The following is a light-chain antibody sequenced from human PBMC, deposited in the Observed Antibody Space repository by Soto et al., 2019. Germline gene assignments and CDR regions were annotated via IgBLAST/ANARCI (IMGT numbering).Light chain of an antibody. Sequence: QSVLNQPASVSGSPGQSLTFPCTGTNNDVGGYTYVSWYQQFPGEAPRLVIYDVSHRPSGVSDRLSGSRSGNTASLTISGLQAEDEADYSGTSFTGDHIPYVPGTGTNVT. J-gene: IGLJ1*01. CDR3: TSFTGDHIPYV. V-gene: IGLV2-14*03. CDR1: NNDVGGYTY. CDR2: DVS.